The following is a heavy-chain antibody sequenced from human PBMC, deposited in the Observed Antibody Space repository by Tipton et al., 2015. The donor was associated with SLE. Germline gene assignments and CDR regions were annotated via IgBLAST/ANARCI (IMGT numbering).Heavy chain of an antibody. CDR1: GYTFTSYG. D-gene: IGHD1-26*01. J-gene: IGHJ3*02. CDR2: IIPIFGTA. CDR3: ARPKWEGDAFDI. V-gene: IGHV1-69*13. Sequence: QSGPEVKKPGASVKVSCKASGYTFTSYGISWVRQAPGQGLEWMGRIIPIFGTANYAQNFQGRVTITADESTSTAYMELSSLRSEDTAVYYCARPKWEGDAFDIWGQGTMVTVSS.